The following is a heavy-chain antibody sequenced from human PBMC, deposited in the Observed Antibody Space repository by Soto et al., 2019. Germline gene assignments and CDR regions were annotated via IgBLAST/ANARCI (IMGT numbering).Heavy chain of an antibody. CDR2: IWYDGSNK. J-gene: IGHJ4*02. CDR3: ARGRRSGDY. D-gene: IGHD3-10*01. Sequence: QVQVVESGGGVVQPGRSLTLSCAASGFTFNSYGMQWVRQAPGKGLEWVAVIWYDGSNKYYADSVKGRFIISRDNSKNTLYLQMNSLTAEDSAVYYCARGRRSGDYWGQGTLVTVSS. CDR1: GFTFNSYG. V-gene: IGHV3-33*01.